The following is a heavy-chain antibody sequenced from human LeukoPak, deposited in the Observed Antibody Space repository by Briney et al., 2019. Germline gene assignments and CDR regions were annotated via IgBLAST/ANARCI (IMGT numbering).Heavy chain of an antibody. CDR2: ISGYNGNT. D-gene: IGHD7-27*01. J-gene: IGHJ4*02. CDR1: GHSFSNYG. Sequence: AAVKVSCKASGHSFSNYGVSWVRQAPGQGLQWMGWISGYNGNTNYAQQFQGRVTMTTDTSTSTAYMELRSPTSEDTAVYYCARDQAGITGAPFEYWGQGTLVTVSS. CDR3: ARDQAGITGAPFEY. V-gene: IGHV1-18*01.